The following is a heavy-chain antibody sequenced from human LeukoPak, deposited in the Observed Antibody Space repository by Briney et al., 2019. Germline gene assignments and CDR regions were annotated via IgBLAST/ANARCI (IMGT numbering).Heavy chain of an antibody. Sequence: PGGSLRLSCAASGFSFSTYAMGWVRQAPGKGLEWVSSISGTGDSTYYTVAVKGRFTISRDNSKNTLYLQMNSLRAEDTAVYYCVEDVVVIVAAKPGIWGQGTLVTVSS. J-gene: IGHJ4*02. CDR3: VEDVVVIVAAKPGI. CDR1: GFSFSTYA. CDR2: ISGTGDST. D-gene: IGHD2-15*01. V-gene: IGHV3-23*01.